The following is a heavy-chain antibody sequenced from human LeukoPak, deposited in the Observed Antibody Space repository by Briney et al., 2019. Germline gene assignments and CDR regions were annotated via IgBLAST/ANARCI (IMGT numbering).Heavy chain of an antibody. CDR3: ARGRGSYFTTVVYYFDY. Sequence: PSETLSLTCAVYGGSFSGYYWSWICQPPGKGLEWIGEINHSGSTNYNPSLKSRVTISVDTSKNQFSLKLSSVTAADTAVYYCARGRGSYFTTVVYYFDYWGQGTLITVSS. J-gene: IGHJ4*02. V-gene: IGHV4-34*01. D-gene: IGHD1-26*01. CDR1: GGSFSGYY. CDR2: INHSGST.